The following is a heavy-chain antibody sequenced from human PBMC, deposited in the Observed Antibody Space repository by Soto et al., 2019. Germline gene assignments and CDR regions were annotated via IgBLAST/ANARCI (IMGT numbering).Heavy chain of an antibody. CDR1: VFTFSSYA. J-gene: IGHJ4*02. CDR3: ARESDH. V-gene: IGHV3-23*01. CDR2: ISGSGGGT. Sequence: SGGSLRLSCAASVFTFSSYAMSWVRQAPGKGLEWVSTISGSGGGTYYADSMKGRFTISRDNSKNTLYLQMYSLRVEDTAVYYCARESDHWGQGTLVTGSA.